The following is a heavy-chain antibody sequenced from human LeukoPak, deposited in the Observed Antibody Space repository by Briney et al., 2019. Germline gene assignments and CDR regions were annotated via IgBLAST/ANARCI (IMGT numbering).Heavy chain of an antibody. CDR1: GFTFSNYA. J-gene: IGHJ4*02. CDR3: ARDPRRSSQTGYFDY. CDR2: ISYDGSNK. D-gene: IGHD6-13*01. Sequence: GGSLRLSCAASGFTFSNYAIHWVRQAPGKGLEWVAVISYDGSNKYYADSVKGRFTISRDNSKNTVYLQMNSLRPEDTAVYYCARDPRRSSQTGYFDYWGQGTLVTVSS. V-gene: IGHV3-30*04.